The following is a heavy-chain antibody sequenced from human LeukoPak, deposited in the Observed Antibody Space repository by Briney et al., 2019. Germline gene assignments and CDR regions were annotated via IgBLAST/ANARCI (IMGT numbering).Heavy chain of an antibody. Sequence: KPGGSLRLSCAASGFTFSSYSMNWVRQAPGKGLEWVSYISGSGSSIYYADSVKGRFTMSRDNAKNSLYLQMNSLSAEDTAVYYCTSPRTGTTDYWGQGTLVTVSS. V-gene: IGHV3-21*01. CDR3: TSPRTGTTDY. CDR1: GFTFSSYS. J-gene: IGHJ4*02. D-gene: IGHD1-7*01. CDR2: ISGSGSSI.